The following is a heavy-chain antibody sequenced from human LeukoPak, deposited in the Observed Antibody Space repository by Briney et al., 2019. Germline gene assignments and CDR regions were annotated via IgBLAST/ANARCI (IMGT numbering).Heavy chain of an antibody. CDR1: GGSISSGGYY. D-gene: IGHD6-13*01. CDR2: IYHSGST. J-gene: IGHJ4*02. Sequence: SETLSLTCTVSGGSISSGGYYWSWIRQPPGKGLEWIGYIYHSGSTYYNPSLKSRVTVSVDRSKNQFSLKLSSVTAADTAVYYCASGHSSSYYYFDYWGQGTLVTVSS. V-gene: IGHV4-30-2*02. CDR3: ASGHSSSYYYFDY.